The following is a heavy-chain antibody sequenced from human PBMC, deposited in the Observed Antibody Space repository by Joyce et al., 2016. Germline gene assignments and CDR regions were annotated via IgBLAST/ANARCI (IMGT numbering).Heavy chain of an antibody. D-gene: IGHD6-19*01. Sequence: QVQLQQWGAGLLKTSETLSLTCAVYSGPFSGFFWSWVRQPPGKGLEWSGDITNRGATHYNPSLKSRLTMSVDTSRKEFSLKLSSVTVADTAIYYCARAQWLAPLMYWGQGTPVTVSS. J-gene: IGHJ4*02. CDR1: SGPFSGFF. CDR2: ITNRGAT. V-gene: IGHV4-34*02. CDR3: ARAQWLAPLMY.